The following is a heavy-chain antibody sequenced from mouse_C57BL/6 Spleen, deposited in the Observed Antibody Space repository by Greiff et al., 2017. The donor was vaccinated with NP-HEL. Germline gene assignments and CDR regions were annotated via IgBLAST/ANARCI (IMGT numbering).Heavy chain of an antibody. J-gene: IGHJ4*01. CDR3: AKVHGDYYAMDY. CDR2: INPNNGGT. Sequence: EVQLQQSGPELVKPGASVKIPCKASGYTFTDYNMDWVKQSHGKSLEWIGDINPNNGGTIYNQKFKGKATLTVDKSSSTAYMELRSLTSEDTAVYYCAKVHGDYYAMDYWGQGTSVTVSS. CDR1: GYTFTDYN. V-gene: IGHV1-18*01. D-gene: IGHD5-1*01.